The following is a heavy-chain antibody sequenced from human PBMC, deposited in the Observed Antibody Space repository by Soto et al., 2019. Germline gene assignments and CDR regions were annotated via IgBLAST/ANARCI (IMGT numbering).Heavy chain of an antibody. V-gene: IGHV4-31*03. Sequence: SETLSLTCTVSGGSISSGDYYWSWIRQHPGKGLEWIGHISYRGSHYNPSLKSRVTISEDTSKNQFSLELSSVTAADTAVYYCARTAVAGYFDYWGQGTLVTVSS. CDR1: GGSISSGDYY. J-gene: IGHJ4*02. D-gene: IGHD6-19*01. CDR2: ISYRGS. CDR3: ARTAVAGYFDY.